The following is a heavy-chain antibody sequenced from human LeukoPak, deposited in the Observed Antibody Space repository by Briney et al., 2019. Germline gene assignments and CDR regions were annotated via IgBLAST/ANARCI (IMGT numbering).Heavy chain of an antibody. D-gene: IGHD3-3*01. Sequence: GASVKVSCKASGYTFTSYGISWVRQAPGQGLEWMGWISAYNGNTNYAQKFQGRVTMTRNTSISTAYMELSSLRSEDTAVYYCATHLDFWSGYSRYGRDFDYWGQGTLVTVSS. CDR3: ATHLDFWSGYSRYGRDFDY. CDR1: GYTFTSYG. V-gene: IGHV1-18*01. CDR2: ISAYNGNT. J-gene: IGHJ4*02.